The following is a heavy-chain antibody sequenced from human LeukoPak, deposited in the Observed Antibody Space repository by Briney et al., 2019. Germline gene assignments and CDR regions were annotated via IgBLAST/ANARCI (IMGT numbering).Heavy chain of an antibody. D-gene: IGHD4-11*01. CDR3: ANSNYYYMDV. CDR1: GFTFSNYW. CDR2: INSDGINT. Sequence: GGSLRLSCAASGFTFSNYWMHWVRQAPGKGLVWVSRINSDGINTSYADSVKGRFTITRDNAKNSLYLQMNSLRAEDTAVYYCANSNYYYMDVWGKGTTVTVSS. J-gene: IGHJ6*03. V-gene: IGHV3-74*01.